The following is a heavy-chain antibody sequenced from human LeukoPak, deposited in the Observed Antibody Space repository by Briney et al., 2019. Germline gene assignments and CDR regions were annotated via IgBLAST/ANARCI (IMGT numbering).Heavy chain of an antibody. Sequence: SETLSLTCTVSGGSIGTYSWNWIRQPPGKGLEWIGYIYYSGTTNYNPSLKSRVTISVDTSKNQFSLKLSSVTAADTAVYYCARWEDPYCSSTSCYVLGYYYYGMDVWGQGTTVTVSS. J-gene: IGHJ6*02. V-gene: IGHV4-59*01. D-gene: IGHD2-2*01. CDR2: IYYSGTT. CDR1: GGSIGTYS. CDR3: ARWEDPYCSSTSCYVLGYYYYGMDV.